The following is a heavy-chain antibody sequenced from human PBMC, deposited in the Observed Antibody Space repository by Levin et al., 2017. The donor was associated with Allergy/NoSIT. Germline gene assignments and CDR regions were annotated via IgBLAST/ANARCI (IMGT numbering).Heavy chain of an antibody. CDR1: GFTFSSYG. D-gene: IGHD6-13*01. CDR3: ARDYRSWSGPFDY. CDR2: IWYDGSNK. V-gene: IGHV3-33*01. Sequence: GGSLRLSCAASGFTFSSYGMHWVRQAPGKGLEWVAVIWYDGSNKYYADSVKGRFTISRDNSKNTLYLQMNSLRAEDTAVYYCARDYRSWSGPFDYWGQGTLVTVSS. J-gene: IGHJ4*02.